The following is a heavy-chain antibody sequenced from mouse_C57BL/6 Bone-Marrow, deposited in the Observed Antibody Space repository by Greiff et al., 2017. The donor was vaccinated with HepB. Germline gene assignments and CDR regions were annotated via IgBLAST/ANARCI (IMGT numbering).Heavy chain of an antibody. V-gene: IGHV1-81*01. Sequence: QVQLKQSGAELARPGASVKLSCKASGYTFTSYGISWVKQRTGQGLEWIGEIYPRSGNTYYNEKFKGKATLTADKSSSTAYMELRSLTSEDSAFYSCARRGGPAWFAYWGQGTLVTVSA. CDR1: GYTFTSYG. J-gene: IGHJ3*01. CDR2: IYPRSGNT. CDR3: ARRGGPAWFAY.